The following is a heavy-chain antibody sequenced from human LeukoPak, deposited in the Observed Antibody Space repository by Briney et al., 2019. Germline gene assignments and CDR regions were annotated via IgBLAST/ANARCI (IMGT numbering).Heavy chain of an antibody. CDR1: GGSISSGIYY. J-gene: IGHJ4*02. CDR2: IYSSGRA. Sequence: PSETLSLTCTFSGGSISSGIYYWSWIRQPAGKGLEWIGRIYSSGRANYNPSLESRVTISIDTSKNQFSLKLNSVTAADTAVYFCARDHTAMAFDYWGQGTLVTVSS. CDR3: ARDHTAMAFDY. V-gene: IGHV4-61*02. D-gene: IGHD5-18*01.